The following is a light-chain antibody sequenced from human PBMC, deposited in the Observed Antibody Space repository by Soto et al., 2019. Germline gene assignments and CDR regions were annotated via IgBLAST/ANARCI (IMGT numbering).Light chain of an antibody. CDR3: ATWDDDLYTPI. Sequence: QSVLTQPPSASGTPGQRVTISCSGSSSNIGSNYVYWYQQFPGTAPKLLIYRNNQRPSGVPDRFSGSKSGTSASLAISGLRSDDEADYYCATWDDDLYTPIIGGGTKLTVL. CDR2: RNN. CDR1: SSNIGSNY. J-gene: IGLJ2*01. V-gene: IGLV1-47*01.